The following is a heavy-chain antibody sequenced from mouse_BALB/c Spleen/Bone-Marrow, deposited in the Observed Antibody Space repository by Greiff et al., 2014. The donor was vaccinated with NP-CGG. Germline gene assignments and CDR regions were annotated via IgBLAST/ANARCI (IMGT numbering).Heavy chain of an antibody. Sequence: LQESGAELARPGASVKLSCKASGYTFTSYWMQWVKQRPGQGLEWIGTIYPGDGDTRYTQKFKGKATLTADKSSSTAYMQLSSWASEDSAVYYCARRGPYYALDYWGQGTSVTASS. CDR2: IYPGDGDT. CDR3: ARRGPYYALDY. V-gene: IGHV1-87*01. J-gene: IGHJ4*01. CDR1: GYTFTSYW.